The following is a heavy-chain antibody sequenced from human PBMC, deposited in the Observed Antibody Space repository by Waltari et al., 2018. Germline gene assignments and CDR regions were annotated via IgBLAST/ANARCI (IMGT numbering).Heavy chain of an antibody. V-gene: IGHV1-8*03. J-gene: IGHJ4*02. D-gene: IGHD5-12*01. CDR2: MNPNSGNT. CDR3: ARGRRDIRGGGYYFDY. Sequence: QVQLVQSGAEVKKPGASVKVSCKASGYTFTSYDINWVRQATGQGLEWMGWMNPNSGNTGYAQKFQGRVTITRNTSISTAYMELSSLRSEDTAVYYCARGRRDIRGGGYYFDYWGQGTLVTVSS. CDR1: GYTFTSYD.